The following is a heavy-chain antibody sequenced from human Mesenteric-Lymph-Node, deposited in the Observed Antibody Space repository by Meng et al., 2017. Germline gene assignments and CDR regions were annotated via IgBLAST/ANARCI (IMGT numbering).Heavy chain of an antibody. V-gene: IGHV4-4*02. J-gene: IGHJ5*02. Sequence: QVQLQESGPGLVKPSATLSLTCDVSGGFISNNNWWSWDRQPPGKGLEWIGEIHNSGSTSYNPSLKSRVTISVNRSKNQFSLKLTSVTAADTDVYFCAREEGGPLDRWGQGTLVTVSS. CDR3: AREEGGPLDR. CDR1: GGFISNNNW. CDR2: IHNSGST. D-gene: IGHD3-16*01.